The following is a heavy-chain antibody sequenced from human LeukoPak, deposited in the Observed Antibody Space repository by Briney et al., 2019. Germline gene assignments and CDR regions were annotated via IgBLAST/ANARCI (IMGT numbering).Heavy chain of an antibody. J-gene: IGHJ6*03. D-gene: IGHD6-13*01. Sequence: ASVKVSCKASGYTFTGYYMHWVRQAPGQGLEWMGWINPNSGGTNCAQKFQGRVTMTRDTSISAAYMELSRLRSDDTAVYYCARGSSWYLMGYMDVWGKGTTVTISS. CDR1: GYTFTGYY. V-gene: IGHV1-2*02. CDR3: ARGSSWYLMGYMDV. CDR2: INPNSGGT.